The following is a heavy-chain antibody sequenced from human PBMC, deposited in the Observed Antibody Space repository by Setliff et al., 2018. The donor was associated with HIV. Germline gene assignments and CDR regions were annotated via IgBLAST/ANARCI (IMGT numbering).Heavy chain of an antibody. CDR3: ATDVDNAFNI. CDR2: IRTDTDDM. J-gene: IGHJ3*02. Sequence: LSLTCTVYGGSFSGYFWSWIRQIPGKGLEWVSNIRTDTDDMTYVGSVKGRFTSSRDNAKNSLYLQMNSLRVDDTAIYYCATDVDNAFNIWGQGTMVTVS. CDR1: GGSFSGYF. D-gene: IGHD1-1*01. V-gene: IGHV3-11*06.